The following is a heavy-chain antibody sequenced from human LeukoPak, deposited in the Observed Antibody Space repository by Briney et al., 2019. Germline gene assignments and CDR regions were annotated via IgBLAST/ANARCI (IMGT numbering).Heavy chain of an antibody. V-gene: IGHV4-4*07. D-gene: IGHD2-2*01. CDR2: IYTSGST. CDR1: GGSISSYY. CDR3: ARDALYCSSTSCYRYWYFDL. J-gene: IGHJ2*01. Sequence: SETLSLTCTVSGGSISSYYWNWIRQPAGKGLEWIGRIYTSGSTNYNPSLKSRITMSLDTSKNQFSLKLSSVTAADTAVYYCARDALYCSSTSCYRYWYFDLWGRGTLVTVSS.